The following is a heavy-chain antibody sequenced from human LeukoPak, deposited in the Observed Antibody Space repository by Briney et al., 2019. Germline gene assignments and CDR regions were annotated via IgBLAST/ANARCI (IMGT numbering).Heavy chain of an antibody. CDR1: GYSFTHYY. CDR3: ARADRLHGGPYLIGP. CDR2: INPNRGCT. J-gene: IGHJ5*02. D-gene: IGHD2-21*01. Sequence: ASVNVSCKTSGYSFTHYYMHWVRQPPGQGLEGMGWINPNRGCTSSAQKFQGRVTMTTDTSITTVYMEVSWLTSDDTAIYYCARADRLHGGPYLIGPWGQGTLVTASS. V-gene: IGHV1-2*02.